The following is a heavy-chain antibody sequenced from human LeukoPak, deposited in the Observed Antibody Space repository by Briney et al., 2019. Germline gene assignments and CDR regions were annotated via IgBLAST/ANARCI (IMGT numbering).Heavy chain of an antibody. CDR2: ISRSSSYI. J-gene: IGHJ6*02. V-gene: IGHV3-21*01. D-gene: IGHD3-16*01. CDR1: GFTFSSYS. CDR3: ARDWGYYYYYGMDV. Sequence: GGSLRLSCAASGFTFSSYSMNWVRQAPGKGLEWVSSISRSSSYIYYADSVKGRLTISRDNAKNSLYLQMNSLRAEDTAVYYCARDWGYYYYYGMDVWGQGTTVTVSS.